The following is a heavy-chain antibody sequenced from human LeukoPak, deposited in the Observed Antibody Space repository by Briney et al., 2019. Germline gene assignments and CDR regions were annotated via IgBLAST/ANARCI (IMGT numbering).Heavy chain of an antibody. D-gene: IGHD5-18*01. Sequence: GSLRLSCAASGFTFSDYYMSWIRQPPGKGLEWIGEINHSGSTNYNPSLKSRVTISVDTSKNQFSLKLSSVTAADTAVYYCARVPRGYRPYYFDYWGQGTLVTVSS. CDR3: ARVPRGYRPYYFDY. J-gene: IGHJ4*02. CDR1: GFTFSDYY. V-gene: IGHV4-34*01. CDR2: INHSGST.